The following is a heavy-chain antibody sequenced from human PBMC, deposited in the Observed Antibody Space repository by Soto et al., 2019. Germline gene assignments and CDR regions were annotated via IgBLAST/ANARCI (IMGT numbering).Heavy chain of an antibody. CDR2: INEEGTER. CDR3: AKSPMVRTFHYGMEV. V-gene: IGHV3-7*05. Sequence: EVQLVESGGGLVQPGGSLRVSCAASGFSFSSYWMSWVRHGPGKGLEWVADINEEGTERYYADSVKGRFTISRDNGENSVYLQMNNLSVDDTAVYSCAKSPMVRTFHYGMEVWGQGTTVTVSS. CDR1: GFSFSSYW. D-gene: IGHD2-8*01. J-gene: IGHJ6*02.